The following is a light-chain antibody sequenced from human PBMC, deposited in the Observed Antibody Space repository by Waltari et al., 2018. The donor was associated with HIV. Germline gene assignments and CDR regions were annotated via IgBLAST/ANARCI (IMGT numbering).Light chain of an antibody. Sequence: QSVLTQPPSVSGAPGPRVTLSCTGSSSTIGAGYDVHWYQQLPGTAPKLIIYGNSNRPSGVPDRFSGSKSGTSASLAITGLQAEDEADYYCQSYDSSLSGVVFGGGTKLTVL. J-gene: IGLJ2*01. CDR1: SSTIGAGYD. CDR3: QSYDSSLSGVV. V-gene: IGLV1-40*01. CDR2: GNS.